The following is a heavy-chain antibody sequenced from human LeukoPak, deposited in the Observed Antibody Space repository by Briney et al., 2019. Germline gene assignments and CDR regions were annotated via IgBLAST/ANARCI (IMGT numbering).Heavy chain of an antibody. CDR1: GYTFTDHF. CDR3: AREISAFDY. V-gene: IGHV1-2*02. CDR2: IVLKSGGT. J-gene: IGHJ4*02. Sequence: ASVKVSCKTSGYTFTDHFIHWVRQEPGQGLEWMGCIVLKSGGTNYAHKFQGRVTMTRDTSISTAYMELNSLIFDDAAVYYCAREISAFDYWGQGTLVSVPS.